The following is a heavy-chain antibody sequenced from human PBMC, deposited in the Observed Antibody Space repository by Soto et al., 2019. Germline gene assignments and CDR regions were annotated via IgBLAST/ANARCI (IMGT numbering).Heavy chain of an antibody. V-gene: IGHV2-5*01. CDR3: APRHYLGGFDI. D-gene: IGHD2-15*01. CDR2: INWNDDE. J-gene: IGHJ3*02. Sequence: LRDPRHTRTLSCTFSGFSLNTRAVGVGWIRQPPGKALEWLALINWNDDERYSPSLKDRLTITKDTSRNHVVLTMTNVDPVDPATYHCAPRHYLGGFDISAQGTTVTVSS. CDR1: GFSLNTRAVG.